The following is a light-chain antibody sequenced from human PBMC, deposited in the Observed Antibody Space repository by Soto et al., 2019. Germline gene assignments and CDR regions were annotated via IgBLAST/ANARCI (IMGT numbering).Light chain of an antibody. CDR3: VQLSHLPRT. CDR1: QTLVHSDVNTD. CDR2: QIS. V-gene: IGKV2-24*01. Sequence: DIVLTQTPLSSPVTLGQPASISCRSSQTLVHSDVNTDLSWVQQRPGQPTRLLIYQISNRLSGVPDRVTGSGAGAAFRLTISRVDPEDGGIYSCVQLSHLPRTFGQGNTVDLK. J-gene: IGKJ1*01.